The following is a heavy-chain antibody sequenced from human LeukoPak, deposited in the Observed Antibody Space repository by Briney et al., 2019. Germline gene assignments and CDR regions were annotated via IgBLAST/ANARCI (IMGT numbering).Heavy chain of an antibody. Sequence: PSETLSLTCTVSGGSVSSGSYYWSWLRQPPGKGLEWIGYIYYSGSTNYNPSLKSRVTISVDTSKNQFSLKVSSVTAADTAVYYCARVAAYYYYGMDVWGKGTTVTVSS. D-gene: IGHD6-13*01. V-gene: IGHV4-61*01. CDR1: GGSVSSGSYY. J-gene: IGHJ6*04. CDR2: IYYSGST. CDR3: ARVAAYYYYGMDV.